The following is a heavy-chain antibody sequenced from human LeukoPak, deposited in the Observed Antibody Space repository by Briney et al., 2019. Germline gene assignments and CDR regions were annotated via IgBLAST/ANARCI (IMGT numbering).Heavy chain of an antibody. CDR1: GFTFSSYA. V-gene: IGHV3-23*01. CDR2: ISGSGGST. CDR3: IADVAQFFPYAMDV. D-gene: IGHD5-24*01. J-gene: IGHJ6*02. Sequence: PGGSLRLSCAASGFTFSSYAMSWVRQAPGKGLEWVSAISGSGGSTYYADSVKGRFTISRDNSKNTLYLQMNSLRAEDTAVYYCIADVAQFFPYAMDVWGQGTTVTVSS.